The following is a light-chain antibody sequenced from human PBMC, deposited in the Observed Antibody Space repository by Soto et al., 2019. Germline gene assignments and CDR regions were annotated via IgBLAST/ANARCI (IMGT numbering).Light chain of an antibody. Sequence: QSVLTQPASVSGSPGQSIPISCTGTSSDVGGYNYVSWYQQHPGKAPKLIIYEVSNRPSGVSNRFSGSKSGNTASLTISGLKAEYEADYYSSSYTSSSKVVFGGGTKLTVL. CDR2: EVS. CDR1: SSDVGGYNY. J-gene: IGLJ2*01. V-gene: IGLV2-14*01. CDR3: SSYTSSSKVV.